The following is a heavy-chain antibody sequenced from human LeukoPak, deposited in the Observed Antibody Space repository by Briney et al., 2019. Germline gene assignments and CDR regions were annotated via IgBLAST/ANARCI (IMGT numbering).Heavy chain of an antibody. CDR3: ARDDGLYFDY. CDR2: IYYSGST. Sequence: SETLSLPCSVSGGSMSSYYWSWMRQPPGKGLEWIGYIYYSGSTNYNPSLKSRVTISVDTSKNQFSLKLSSVTAADTAVYYCARDDGLYFDYWGQGTLVTVSS. V-gene: IGHV4-59*13. J-gene: IGHJ4*02. CDR1: GGSMSSYY. D-gene: IGHD4-17*01.